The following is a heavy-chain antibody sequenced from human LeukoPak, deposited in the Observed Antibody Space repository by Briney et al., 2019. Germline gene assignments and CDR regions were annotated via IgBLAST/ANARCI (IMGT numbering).Heavy chain of an antibody. V-gene: IGHV3-11*01. CDR1: GFTFSDYY. CDR2: ISKNGKTI. D-gene: IGHD2-21*01. CDR3: ATTGLLGDIP. Sequence: GGSLRLSCAASGFTFSDYYMSWIRQAPGKGLEWLSYISKNGKTIYYADSVKGRFTISRDNAKKSEYLQMNSLRAVDTAVYYCATTGLLGDIPWGQGTLVTVSS. J-gene: IGHJ5*02.